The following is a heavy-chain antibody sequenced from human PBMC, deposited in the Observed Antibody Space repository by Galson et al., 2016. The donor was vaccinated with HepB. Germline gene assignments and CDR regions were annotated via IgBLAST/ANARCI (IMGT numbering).Heavy chain of an antibody. CDR2: IWSDGNNK. V-gene: IGHV3-33*06. CDR1: GFTFSTYG. J-gene: IGHJ4*02. D-gene: IGHD2-2*03. CDR3: AKMDEGSSKRNIDY. Sequence: SLRLSCAASGFTFSTYGMHWVRQAPGEGLQWVAVIWSDGNNKYYAESVKGRFTISRDNSKNTLYLQMNSLSAEDTAVYYCAKMDEGSSKRNIDYWGQGTLVTVST.